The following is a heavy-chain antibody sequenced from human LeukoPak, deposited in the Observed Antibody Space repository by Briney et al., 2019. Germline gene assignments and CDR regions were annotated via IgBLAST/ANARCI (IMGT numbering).Heavy chain of an antibody. CDR3: AREGGEYGDYVDY. D-gene: IGHD4-17*01. CDR2: IYTGST. Sequence: SETLSLTCTVSGGSISSYYWSWIRQPAGKGLEWIGRIYTGSTNYNPSLKSRVTMSVDTSKNQFSLKLSSVTAADTAVYYCAREGGEYGDYVDYWGQGTLVTVSS. V-gene: IGHV4-4*07. J-gene: IGHJ4*02. CDR1: GGSISSYY.